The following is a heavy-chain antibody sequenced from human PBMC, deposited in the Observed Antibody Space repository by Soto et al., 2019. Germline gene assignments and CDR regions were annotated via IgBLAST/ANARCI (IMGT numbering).Heavy chain of an antibody. CDR1: GGSVSSGSYY. V-gene: IGHV4-61*01. CDR2: IYYSGST. CDR3: ARVLEDSSGYFDY. J-gene: IGHJ4*02. Sequence: SETLSLTCTASGGSVSSGSYYGSWIRQPPGKGLEWIGYIYYSGSTNYNPSLKSRVTISVDTSKNQFSLKLSSVTAADTAVYYCARVLEDSSGYFDYWGQGTLVTVSS. D-gene: IGHD3-22*01.